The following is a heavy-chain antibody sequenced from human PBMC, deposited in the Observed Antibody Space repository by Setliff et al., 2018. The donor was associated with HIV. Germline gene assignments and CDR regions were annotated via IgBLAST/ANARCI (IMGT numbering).Heavy chain of an antibody. CDR2: ISWNSGSI. D-gene: IGHD1-7*01. Sequence: GGSLRLSCAASGFTFDDYAMHWVRQAPGKGLEWVSGISWNSGSIGYADSVEGRFTISRDNAKKSLYLQMNSLRADDTAVYYCAREGITGTTLHPYWGQGTLVTVSS. CDR1: GFTFDDYA. V-gene: IGHV3-9*01. J-gene: IGHJ4*02. CDR3: AREGITGTTLHPY.